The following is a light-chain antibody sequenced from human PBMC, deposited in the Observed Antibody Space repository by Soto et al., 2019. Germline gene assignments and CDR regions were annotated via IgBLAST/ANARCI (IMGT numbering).Light chain of an antibody. CDR3: QQYNNWTSIT. Sequence: EIVMTQSPATLSVSPGERATLSCRASQSVSSNLACYQQKPGQAPRLLIYGASTRATGIPARFSGSGSGTEFTLTIRSLQSEDFAVYYCQQYNNWTSITFGQGTRLEIK. CDR1: QSVSSN. J-gene: IGKJ5*01. CDR2: GAS. V-gene: IGKV3-15*01.